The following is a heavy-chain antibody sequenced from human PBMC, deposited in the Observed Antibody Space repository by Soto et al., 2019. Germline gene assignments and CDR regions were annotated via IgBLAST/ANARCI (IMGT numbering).Heavy chain of an antibody. CDR3: ARPSTTATGGVEH. V-gene: IGHV1-69*02. Sequence: QVQLVQSGAEVKQPGSSVKVSCKASGVTFNNSTVNWVRQAPGQGLEWMGRFTPILGVANNAQKFQGRLTLSVEKSTSTAYMELRSLRSEDTAVYYCARPSTTATGGVEHWGQGTLVIVSS. CDR2: FTPILGVA. CDR1: GVTFNNST. J-gene: IGHJ4*02. D-gene: IGHD2-8*02.